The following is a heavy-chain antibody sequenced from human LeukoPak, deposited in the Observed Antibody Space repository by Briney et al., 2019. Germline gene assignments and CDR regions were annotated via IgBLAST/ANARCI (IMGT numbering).Heavy chain of an antibody. CDR1: GFTFSNNY. J-gene: IGHJ5*02. V-gene: IGHV3-53*01. Sequence: GGSLRLSCAVSGFTFSNNYMSWVRQAPGKGLECVSVIYSGVDTYYADSVKGRFTISRDNSKNTLYLQMNSLRAEDTAVYYCARGSWSADGKSIEHWGQGTLVTVSS. D-gene: IGHD6-13*01. CDR3: ARGSWSADGKSIEH. CDR2: IYSGVDT.